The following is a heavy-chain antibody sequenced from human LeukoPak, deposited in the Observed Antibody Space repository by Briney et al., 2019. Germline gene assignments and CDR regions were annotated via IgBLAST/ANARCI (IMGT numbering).Heavy chain of an antibody. V-gene: IGHV3-30*03. CDR2: ISYDGSNK. CDR3: ARPLGKGVDY. CDR1: GFTFSSYG. J-gene: IGHJ4*02. Sequence: GRSLRLSCAASGFTFSSYGMHWVRQAPGKGLEWVAVISYDGSNKYYADSVKGRFTISRDNSKNTLYLQMNSLRAEDTAVYYCARPLGKGVDYWGQGTLVTVSS. D-gene: IGHD1-26*01.